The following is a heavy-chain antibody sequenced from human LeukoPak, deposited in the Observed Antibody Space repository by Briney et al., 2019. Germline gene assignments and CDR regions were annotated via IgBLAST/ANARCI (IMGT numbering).Heavy chain of an antibody. CDR1: GFTFSSYG. Sequence: PGGSLRLSCAASGFTFSSYGMHWVRQAPGKGLEWVAFIRCDGSNKYYADSVKGRFTISRDNSKNTLYLQMNSLRAEDTAVYYCTRVNTYCTNGVCYTTFDYWGQGSLVTVSS. J-gene: IGHJ4*02. D-gene: IGHD2-8*01. V-gene: IGHV3-30*02. CDR2: IRCDGSNK. CDR3: TRVNTYCTNGVCYTTFDY.